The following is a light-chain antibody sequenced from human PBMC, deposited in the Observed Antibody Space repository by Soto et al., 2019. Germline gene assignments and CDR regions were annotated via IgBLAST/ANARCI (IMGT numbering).Light chain of an antibody. Sequence: EIVLTQSPGTLSLSPGERATLSCRASQSVGRYLAWFQQKPGQAPRLLIYDSSARATGIPARFSVAGAGTDFTIRISSIEPEHVAVYYWQQRSNWPHTFGQGTRREIK. CDR1: QSVGRY. CDR3: QQRSNWPHT. CDR2: DSS. V-gene: IGKV3-11*01. J-gene: IGKJ5*01.